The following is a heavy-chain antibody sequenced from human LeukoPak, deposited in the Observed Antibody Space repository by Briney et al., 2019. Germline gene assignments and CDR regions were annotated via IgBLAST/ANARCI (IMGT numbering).Heavy chain of an antibody. D-gene: IGHD3-10*01. CDR3: ARHGITMVRGVILLYGMDV. CDR1: GNSFTSYL. J-gene: IGHJ6*02. CDR2: IYPGDSDT. V-gene: IGHV5-51*01. Sequence: GESLKISCKGSGNSFTSYLIGWVRQMPGKGLEWMGIIYPGDSDTRYSPSFQGQVTISADKSISTAYLQWSSLKASDTAMYYCARHGITMVRGVILLYGMDVWGQGTTVTVSS.